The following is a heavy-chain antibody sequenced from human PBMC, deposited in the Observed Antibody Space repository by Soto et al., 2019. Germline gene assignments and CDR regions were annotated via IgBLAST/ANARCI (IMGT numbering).Heavy chain of an antibody. Sequence: QITLKESGPTLVKPTQTLTLTCSFSGFSLSTTGVGVGWIRQPPGKALEWLALIYWDDDKRYNPSLNSRLTITKDTSKHQVVLAMTNMDPVDPATYYCVQSRCGGDCLQSYSSHSYYGLDVWGQGTTVTVSS. D-gene: IGHD2-21*02. J-gene: IGHJ6*02. CDR3: VQSRCGGDCLQSYSSHSYYGLDV. V-gene: IGHV2-5*02. CDR1: GFSLSTTGVG. CDR2: IYWDDDK.